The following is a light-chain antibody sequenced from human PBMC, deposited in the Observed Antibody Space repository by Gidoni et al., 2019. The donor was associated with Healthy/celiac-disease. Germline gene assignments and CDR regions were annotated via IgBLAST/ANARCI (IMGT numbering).Light chain of an antibody. V-gene: IGLV3-1*01. CDR1: KLGDKY. Sequence: SITCSGDKLGDKYACWYQQKPGQSPVLVIYQDSKRPSGIPERFSGSNSGNTATLTISGTQAMDEADYYCEAWDSSTDVVFGGGTKLTVL. CDR3: EAWDSSTDVV. J-gene: IGLJ2*01. CDR2: QDS.